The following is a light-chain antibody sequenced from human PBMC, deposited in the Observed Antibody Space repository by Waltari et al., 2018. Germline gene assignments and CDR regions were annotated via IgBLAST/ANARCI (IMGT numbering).Light chain of an antibody. Sequence: SSELTQHPAVSVALGQTVRITFQGDRSRTYSAYWYQQRPGQAPILVLFSTDDRPSGIPDLFSGSSSRDTASLTITGTQAEDEADYYCASRDPTANAVVFGGGTKLTVL. CDR3: ASRDPTANAVV. J-gene: IGLJ2*01. V-gene: IGLV3-19*01. CDR1: RSRTYS. CDR2: STD.